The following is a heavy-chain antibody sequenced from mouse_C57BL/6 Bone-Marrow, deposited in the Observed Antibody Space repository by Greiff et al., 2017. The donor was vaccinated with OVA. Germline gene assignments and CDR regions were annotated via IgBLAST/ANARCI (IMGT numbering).Heavy chain of an antibody. J-gene: IGHJ3*01. CDR3: ARGGDGYQFAY. CDR2: IWSGGST. Sequence: VQRVESGPGLVQPSQSLSITCTVSGFSLTSYGVHWVRQSPGKGLEWLGVIWSGGSTDYNAAFISRLSISKDNSKSQVFFKMNSLQADDTAIYYCARGGDGYQFAYWGQGTLVTVSA. D-gene: IGHD2-3*01. CDR1: GFSLTSYG. V-gene: IGHV2-2*01.